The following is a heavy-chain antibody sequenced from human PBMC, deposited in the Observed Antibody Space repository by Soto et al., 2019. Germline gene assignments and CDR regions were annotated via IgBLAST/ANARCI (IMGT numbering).Heavy chain of an antibody. CDR2: ISGSGGST. J-gene: IGHJ6*02. V-gene: IGHV3-23*01. CDR1: GFTFSSYA. Sequence: GGSLRLSCAAYGFTFSSYAMSWVRQAPGKGLEWVSAISGSGGSTYYADSVKGRFTISRDNSKNTLYLQMNSLRAEDTAVYYCAKDRGYHVVRGAEYYYYGMDVWGQGTTVTVSS. D-gene: IGHD6-25*01. CDR3: AKDRGYHVVRGAEYYYYGMDV.